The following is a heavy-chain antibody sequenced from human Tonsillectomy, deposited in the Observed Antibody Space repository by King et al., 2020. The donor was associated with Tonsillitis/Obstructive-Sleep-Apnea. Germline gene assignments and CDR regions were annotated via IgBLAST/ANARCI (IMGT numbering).Heavy chain of an antibody. V-gene: IGHV3-7*04. Sequence: VQLVESGGGLVQPGGSLRLSCAASGFTFSSYWMSWVRQAPGKGLEWVANIKQDGSEKYYVDSVKGRFTISRDNAKNSLYLQMNSLRAGDTAVYYCARDREYSGYDPGINWFDPWGQGTLVTVSS. CDR2: IKQDGSEK. D-gene: IGHD5-12*01. CDR3: ARDREYSGYDPGINWFDP. J-gene: IGHJ5*02. CDR1: GFTFSSYW.